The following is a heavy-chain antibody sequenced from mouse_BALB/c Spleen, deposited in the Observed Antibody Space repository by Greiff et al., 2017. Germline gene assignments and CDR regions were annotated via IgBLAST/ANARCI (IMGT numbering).Heavy chain of an antibody. Sequence: EVHLVESGGGLVQPGGSRKLSCAASGFTFSSFGMHWVRQAPEKGLEWVAYISSGSSTIYYADTVKGRFTISRDNPKNTLFLQMTSLRSEDTAMYYCARWIWAYFDYWGQGTTLTVSS. CDR2: ISSGSSTI. CDR1: GFTFSSFG. J-gene: IGHJ2*01. D-gene: IGHD4-1*01. CDR3: ARWIWAYFDY. V-gene: IGHV5-17*02.